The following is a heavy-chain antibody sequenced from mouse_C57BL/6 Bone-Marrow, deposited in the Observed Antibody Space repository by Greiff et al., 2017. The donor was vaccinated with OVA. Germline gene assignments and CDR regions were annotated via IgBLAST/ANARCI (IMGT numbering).Heavy chain of an antibody. Sequence: QVQLQQSGAELVRPGASVKLSCKASGYTFTDYYINWVKQRPGQGLEWIARIYPGSGNTYYNEKFKGKATLTAEKSSSTAYMQLSSLTSEDSAVYFCARGGFGYYYGSSYLYFDYWGQGTTLTVSS. J-gene: IGHJ2*01. V-gene: IGHV1-76*01. D-gene: IGHD1-1*01. CDR1: GYTFTDYY. CDR2: IYPGSGNT. CDR3: ARGGFGYYYGSSYLYFDY.